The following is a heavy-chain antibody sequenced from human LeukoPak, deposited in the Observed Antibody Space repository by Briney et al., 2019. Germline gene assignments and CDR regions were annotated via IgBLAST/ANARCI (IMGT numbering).Heavy chain of an antibody. CDR1: GGSFSGYY. D-gene: IGHD3-10*01. J-gene: IGHJ6*04. V-gene: IGHV4-34*01. CDR2: INHGGST. CDR3: ARWRNYYGSGSYYNGNYYGMDV. Sequence: SETLSLTCAVSGGSFSGYYWSWIRQPPGKGLEWIGEINHGGSTNYNPSLKSRVTISVDTSKNQFSLKLSPVTAADTAVYYCARWRNYYGSGSYYNGNYYGMDVWGKGTTVTVSS.